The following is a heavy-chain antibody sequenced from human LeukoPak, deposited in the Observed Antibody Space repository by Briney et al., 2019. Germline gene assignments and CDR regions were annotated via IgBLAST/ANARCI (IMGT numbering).Heavy chain of an antibody. CDR3: ARVWGYPDYYFDY. CDR1: SGSISSRNW. Sequence: SETLSLTCAVSSGSISSRNWWSWVRQPPGKGLEWIGEIYHSGSTNYNPSLKSRVTISVDKSKNQFSLKLTSVTAADTALYYCARVWGYPDYYFDYWGQGTLVTVSS. J-gene: IGHJ4*02. V-gene: IGHV4-4*02. D-gene: IGHD2-21*01. CDR2: IYHSGST.